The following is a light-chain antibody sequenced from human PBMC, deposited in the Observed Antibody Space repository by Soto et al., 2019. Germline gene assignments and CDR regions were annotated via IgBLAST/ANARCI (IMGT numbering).Light chain of an antibody. CDR3: TSYTSRNTLVV. CDR2: HVN. V-gene: IGLV2-14*03. Sequence: QSVLTQPASVSGSPGQSITISCSGTSSDVGGYDFVSWYQHHPDNAPKLIIFHVNSRPSGVSNRFSGSKSGNTASLTISRLQTEDEADYYCTSYTSRNTLVVFGGGTKLTVL. CDR1: SSDVGGYDF. J-gene: IGLJ2*01.